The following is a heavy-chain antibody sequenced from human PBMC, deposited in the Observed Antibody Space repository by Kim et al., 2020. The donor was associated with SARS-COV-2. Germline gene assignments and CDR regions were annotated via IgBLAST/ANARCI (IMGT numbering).Heavy chain of an antibody. Sequence: YADSGKGRFTISRDNSENTLYLQMNSLRAEDTAVYSCAKRLSMAGPYFDYWGQGTLVTVSS. J-gene: IGHJ4*02. D-gene: IGHD6-19*01. V-gene: IGHV3-23*01. CDR3: AKRLSMAGPYFDY.